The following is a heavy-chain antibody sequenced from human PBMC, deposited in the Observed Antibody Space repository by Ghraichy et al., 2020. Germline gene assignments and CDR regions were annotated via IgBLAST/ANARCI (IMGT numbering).Heavy chain of an antibody. CDR1: GFTFRNYW. Sequence: LSLTCAASGFTFRNYWMSWVRQAPGKGLEWVANIKQDGSEKNYVDSAKGRFTISRDNAKNSLSLQMNSLRAGDTAVYYCARDQSGYSYGGFSDYWGQGILVTVSS. CDR2: IKQDGSEK. V-gene: IGHV3-7*03. CDR3: ARDQSGYSYGGFSDY. D-gene: IGHD5-18*01. J-gene: IGHJ4*02.